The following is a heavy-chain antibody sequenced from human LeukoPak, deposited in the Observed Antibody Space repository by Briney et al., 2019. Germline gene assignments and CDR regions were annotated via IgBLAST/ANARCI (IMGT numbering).Heavy chain of an antibody. V-gene: IGHV3-7*03. Sequence: GGSLRLSCAASGFALSSHWMTWVRQVPGRGPEWVANVNRDGSETYYLDSVKGRFTISKDNAKNSLYLQMNSLRAEDTALYHCARYSYLGYGTFDYWGQGTLVTVSS. CDR1: GFALSSHW. D-gene: IGHD2-8*01. J-gene: IGHJ4*02. CDR3: ARYSYLGYGTFDY. CDR2: VNRDGSET.